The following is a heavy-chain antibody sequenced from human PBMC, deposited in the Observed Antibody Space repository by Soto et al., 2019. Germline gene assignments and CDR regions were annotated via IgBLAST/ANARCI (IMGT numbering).Heavy chain of an antibody. CDR2: ISGYTGNT. J-gene: IGHJ6*02. D-gene: IGHD2-21*02. CDR3: ARSWVTGKGGLDV. Sequence: QVQLVQSVAEVKKPGASVKVSCKASGYTFTSYGFSWVRKAPGQGLEWMGWISGYTGNTNYAQKIQGRVTMTTDTSTSTAHMELRSLISDDTAVYYCARSWVTGKGGLDVWGQGTTVTVSS. V-gene: IGHV1-18*01. CDR1: GYTFTSYG.